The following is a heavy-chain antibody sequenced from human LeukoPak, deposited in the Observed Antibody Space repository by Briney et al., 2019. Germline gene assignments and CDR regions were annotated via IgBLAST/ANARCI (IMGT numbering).Heavy chain of an antibody. CDR3: AKSSSSWSRGAFDI. CDR1: GFTFSSYG. D-gene: IGHD6-13*01. Sequence: GRSLRLSCAASGFTFSSYGMHWVRQAPGKGLEWVAVISYDGSNKYYADSVKGRFTISRDNSKNTLYPQMNSLRAEDTAVYYCAKSSSSWSRGAFDIWGQGTMVTVSS. V-gene: IGHV3-30*18. J-gene: IGHJ3*02. CDR2: ISYDGSNK.